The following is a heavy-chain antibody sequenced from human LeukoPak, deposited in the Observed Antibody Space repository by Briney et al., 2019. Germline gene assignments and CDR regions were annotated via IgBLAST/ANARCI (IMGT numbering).Heavy chain of an antibody. J-gene: IGHJ3*02. D-gene: IGHD3-22*01. CDR1: GGSISSSSYY. CDR2: IYYSGST. CDR3: ARDLSHYYDSSGDAFDI. Sequence: SETLSLTCTVSGGSISSSSYYWGWIRQPPGKGLEWIGSIYYSGSTYYNPSLKSRVTISVDTSKNQFSLKLSSVTAADTAVYYCARDLSHYYDSSGDAFDIWGQGTMVTVSS. V-gene: IGHV4-39*07.